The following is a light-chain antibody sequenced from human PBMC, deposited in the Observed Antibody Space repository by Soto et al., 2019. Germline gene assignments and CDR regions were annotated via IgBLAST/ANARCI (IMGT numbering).Light chain of an antibody. CDR3: SSYTSTSVV. CDR2: DVS. CDR1: SRDVGGYNY. J-gene: IGLJ2*01. Sequence: QSVLTQPASVSGSPGQSITISCTGTSRDVGGYNYVSWYQQRPGKAPILMIYDVSYRPSGISNRFSGSKSGNTASLTISGLQAEDEADYYCSSYTSTSVVFGGGTKLTVL. V-gene: IGLV2-14*01.